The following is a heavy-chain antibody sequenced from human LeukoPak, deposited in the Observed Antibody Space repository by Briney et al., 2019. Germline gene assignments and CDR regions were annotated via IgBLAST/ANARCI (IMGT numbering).Heavy chain of an antibody. V-gene: IGHV3-21*01. CDR2: ISSSSYI. CDR1: GFTFSSYT. J-gene: IGHJ5*02. D-gene: IGHD3-22*01. Sequence: GSLRLSCAASGFTFSSYTMNWVRQAPGKGLEWVSSISSSSYIYYADSVKGRFTISRDNAKNSLYLQMNSLRVEDTAVYYCARDGDYYDSSGYHQNWFDPWGQGTLVTVSS. CDR3: ARDGDYYDSSGYHQNWFDP.